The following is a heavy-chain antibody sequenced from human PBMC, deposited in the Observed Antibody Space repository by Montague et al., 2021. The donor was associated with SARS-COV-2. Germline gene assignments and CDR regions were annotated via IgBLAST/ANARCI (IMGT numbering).Heavy chain of an antibody. CDR3: AKSAWHNWYFDI. D-gene: IGHD2/OR15-2a*01. Sequence: SETLSLTCTVSGDSISRNSYYWGWIRQPPGKGLEWIGSLPYSGSTYHNPSHQSRVSISVDTSKNQFSLKLSSMTAADTAVYYCAKSAWHNWYFDIWGRGTLVTVSS. CDR1: GDSISRNSYY. J-gene: IGHJ2*01. CDR2: LPYSGST. V-gene: IGHV4-39*01.